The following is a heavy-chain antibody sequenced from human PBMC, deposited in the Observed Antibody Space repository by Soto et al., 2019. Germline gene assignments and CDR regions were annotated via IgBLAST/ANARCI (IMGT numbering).Heavy chain of an antibody. V-gene: IGHV3-11*01. CDR3: ERDGYSSSWYGAV. Sequence: QVQLVESGGGLVKPGGSLRLSCAASGFTFSDSYMSWIRQAPGKGLEWVSYISSSGSTIYYEDSVKGRFTISRDNAKNSPYQKMNSLRAEETAVYYVERDGYSSSWYGAVWGQGTLVTVSS. CDR1: GFTFSDSY. J-gene: IGHJ4*02. D-gene: IGHD6-13*01. CDR2: ISSSGSTI.